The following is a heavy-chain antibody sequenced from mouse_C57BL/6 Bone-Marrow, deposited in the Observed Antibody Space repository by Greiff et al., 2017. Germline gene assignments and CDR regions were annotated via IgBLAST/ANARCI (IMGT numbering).Heavy chain of an antibody. CDR3: VSSNPFAY. CDR2: IRSKSNNYAT. CDR1: GFSFNTYA. Sequence: GGGLVQPKGSLKLSCAASGFSFNTYAMNWVRQAPGKGLEWAARIRSKSNNYATYYADSVKDRFTISRDDSESMLYLQMNNLKTEDTTMYYCVSSNPFAYWGQGTLVTVSA. V-gene: IGHV10-1*01. J-gene: IGHJ3*01. D-gene: IGHD2-5*01.